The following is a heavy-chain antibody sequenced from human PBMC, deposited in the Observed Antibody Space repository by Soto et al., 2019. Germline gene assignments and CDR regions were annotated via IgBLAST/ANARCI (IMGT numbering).Heavy chain of an antibody. V-gene: IGHV4-59*01. CDR3: ARGIAAAALDP. CDR1: GGSISSYY. J-gene: IGHJ5*02. CDR2: IYYSGST. D-gene: IGHD6-13*01. Sequence: SETRSLTCTVSGGSISSYYWSWIRQPPGKGLEWIGYIYYSGSTNYNPSLKSRVTISVDTSKNQFSLKLSSVTAADTAVYYCARGIAAAALDPWGQGTLVTVSS.